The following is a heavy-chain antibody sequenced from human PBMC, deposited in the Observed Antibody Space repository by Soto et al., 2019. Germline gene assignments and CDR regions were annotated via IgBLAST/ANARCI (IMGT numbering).Heavy chain of an antibody. CDR2: IYNSGST. Sequence: QVQLQESGPGLVKPSQTLSLTCTVSGGSISSGGYYWSWIRQHPGKGLEWIGYIYNSGSTYYNPSLKSRVSISVDTSNNQFSLKLSSVTGADTAVYYCQIRGSGSYRDFDYWGQGILVTVSS. CDR3: QIRGSGSYRDFDY. D-gene: IGHD3-10*01. V-gene: IGHV4-31*03. CDR1: GGSISSGGYY. J-gene: IGHJ4*02.